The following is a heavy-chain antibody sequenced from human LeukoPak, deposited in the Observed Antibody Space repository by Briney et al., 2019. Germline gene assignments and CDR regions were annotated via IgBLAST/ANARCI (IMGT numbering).Heavy chain of an antibody. D-gene: IGHD4-17*01. J-gene: IGHJ6*03. CDR2: IYSGGST. CDR3: ARGLYGDYGGYYYYYMDV. CDR1: GFTVSSNY. V-gene: IGHV3-53*01. Sequence: PGGSLRLSCAASGFTVSSNYMSWVRQAPGKGLEWVSVIYSGGSTYYADSVKGRFTISRDNSKNTLYLQMNSLRAEDTAAYYCARGLYGDYGGYYYYYMDVWGKGTTVTVSS.